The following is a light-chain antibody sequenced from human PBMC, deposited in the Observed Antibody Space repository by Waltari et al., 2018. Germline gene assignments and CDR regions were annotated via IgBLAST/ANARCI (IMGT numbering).Light chain of an antibody. CDR1: NIETKS. Sequence: SYVLTQPPSVSVAPGETARLTCGGNNIETKSVHWYQQKPGQAPDLVISYDRDRPSGFPGRFAGSNSGNTATLTISRVEAGDEADYYCQVWDANNEPGVFGTGTEVTVL. CDR3: QVWDANNEPGV. V-gene: IGLV3-21*04. CDR2: YDR. J-gene: IGLJ1*01.